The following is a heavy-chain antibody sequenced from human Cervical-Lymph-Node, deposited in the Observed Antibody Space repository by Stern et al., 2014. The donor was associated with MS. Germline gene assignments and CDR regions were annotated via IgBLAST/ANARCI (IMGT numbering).Heavy chain of an antibody. D-gene: IGHD6-13*01. CDR1: GYTFTSYG. CDR3: AREQGRYSSLHVPDY. Sequence: VQLVESGAEVKKPGASVKVSCKASGYTFTSYGISWVRQAPGQGLEWMGWIRAYNGNTNYAQKLQGRVTMTTDTSTSTAYIELRSLRSDDTAVYYCAREQGRYSSLHVPDYWGQGTLVTVSS. CDR2: IRAYNGNT. J-gene: IGHJ4*02. V-gene: IGHV1-18*04.